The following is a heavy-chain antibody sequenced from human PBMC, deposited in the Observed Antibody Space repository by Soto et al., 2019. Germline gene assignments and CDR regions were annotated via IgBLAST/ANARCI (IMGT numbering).Heavy chain of an antibody. CDR2: IIPIFGTA. J-gene: IGHJ6*02. CDR3: ARARLTMIVVASYYYYGMDV. D-gene: IGHD3-22*01. CDR1: GWTFRSYS. Sequence: AASVQVSCKASGWTFRSYSISWVRQAPGQGREWMGGIIPIFGTANYAQKFQGRVTITADESTSTVYMELSSLRSEDTAVCYCARARLTMIVVASYYYYGMDVWGQGTTVTVSS. V-gene: IGHV1-69*13.